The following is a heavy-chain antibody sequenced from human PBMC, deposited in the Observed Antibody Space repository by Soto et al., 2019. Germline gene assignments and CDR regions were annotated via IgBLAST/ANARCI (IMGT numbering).Heavy chain of an antibody. CDR1: GGSISSGGYY. D-gene: IGHD2-2*01. CDR2: IYYSGST. CDR3: ARGRIVVVTAAMTDNWFDP. V-gene: IGHV4-31*03. Sequence: QVQLQESGPGLVKPSQTLSLTCTVSGGSISSGGYYWSWIRQHPGKGLEWIGYIYYSGSTYYNPSLKSRVTISVETSKNQFSLKLSSVTAADTAVYYCARGRIVVVTAAMTDNWFDPWGQGTLVTVSS. J-gene: IGHJ5*02.